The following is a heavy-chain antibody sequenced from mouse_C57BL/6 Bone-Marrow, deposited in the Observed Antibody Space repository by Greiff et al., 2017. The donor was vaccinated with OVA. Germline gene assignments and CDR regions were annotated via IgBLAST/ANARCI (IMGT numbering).Heavy chain of an antibody. V-gene: IGHV1-26*01. Sequence: EVQLQQSGPELVKPGASVKISCKASGYTFTDYYMNWVKQSHGKSLEWIGDINPNNGGTSYNQKFKGKATLTVDKSSSTAYMALRSLTSEDSAVYYCAREGGYDGYFDVWGTGTTVTVSS. CDR2: INPNNGGT. J-gene: IGHJ1*03. D-gene: IGHD2-2*01. CDR3: AREGGYDGYFDV. CDR1: GYTFTDYY.